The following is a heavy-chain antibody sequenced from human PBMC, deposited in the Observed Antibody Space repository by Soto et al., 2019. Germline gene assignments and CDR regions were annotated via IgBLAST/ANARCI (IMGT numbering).Heavy chain of an antibody. V-gene: IGHV3-74*01. CDR3: AAITEYYYYYMDV. D-gene: IGHD1-20*01. CDR2: INSDGSST. Sequence: GGSLRLSCAASGFTFSSYWMHWVRQAPGKGLVWVSRINSDGSSTSYADSVKGRFTISRDNAKNTLYLQMNSLRAEDTAVYYCAAITEYYYYYMDVWGKGTTVTVSS. CDR1: GFTFSSYW. J-gene: IGHJ6*03.